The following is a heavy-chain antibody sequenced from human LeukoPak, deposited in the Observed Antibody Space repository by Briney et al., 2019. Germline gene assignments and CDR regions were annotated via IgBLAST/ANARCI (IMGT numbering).Heavy chain of an antibody. D-gene: IGHD6-19*01. CDR2: ISYDGSNK. CDR1: GFIFSDYG. Sequence: PGGSLRLSCGVSGFIFSDYGMHWVRQAPGKGLEWVAVISYDGSNKYYADSVKGRFTISRDNSKNTLYLQMNSLRAEDTAVYYCAKNGDSGWSLQYYFDYWGQGTLVTVSS. J-gene: IGHJ4*02. V-gene: IGHV3-30*18. CDR3: AKNGDSGWSLQYYFDY.